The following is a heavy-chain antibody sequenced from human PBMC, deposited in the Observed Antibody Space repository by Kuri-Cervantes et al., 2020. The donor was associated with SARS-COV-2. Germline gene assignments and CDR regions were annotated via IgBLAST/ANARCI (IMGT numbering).Heavy chain of an antibody. J-gene: IGHJ4*02. CDR3: ATGSYYGAYDY. Sequence: GTLRLSCTVSGGSISTYYWSWIRQPPGKGLEWIGYLYYSGSTNYNPSLKSRVTISLDTSKNQFSLKLSSVTAADTAVDYCATGSYYGAYDYWGQGTLVTVSS. V-gene: IGHV4-59*01. CDR1: GGSISTYY. D-gene: IGHD1-26*01. CDR2: LYYSGST.